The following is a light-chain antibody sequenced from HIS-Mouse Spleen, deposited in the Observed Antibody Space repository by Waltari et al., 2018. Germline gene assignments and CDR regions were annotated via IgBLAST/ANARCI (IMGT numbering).Light chain of an antibody. V-gene: IGLV3-10*01. J-gene: IGLJ2*01. CDR3: YSTDSSGNHRV. Sequence: SYELTQPPSVSVSPGQTARITCSGDALPKKYAYWYQQKSGQAPGLVIYADSKRPSGIPERFSGSSSGTMATWTISGAQVEDEADYYCYSTDSSGNHRVFGGGTKLTVL. CDR1: ALPKKY. CDR2: ADS.